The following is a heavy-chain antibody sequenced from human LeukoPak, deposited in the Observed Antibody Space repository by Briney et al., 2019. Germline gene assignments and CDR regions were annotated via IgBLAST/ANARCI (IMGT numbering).Heavy chain of an antibody. CDR2: ISYRSSPI. D-gene: IGHD6-13*01. Sequence: GGSLRLSCTASGFTFSDCDMSWVRQAPGKGLEWVSSISYRSSPIYYADAVKGRFTISRDNAKNSLYLQMDSLRAGDTAVYYCARAYPPLRTAAAGDQWGQGTLVTVSS. CDR3: ARAYPPLRTAAAGDQ. J-gene: IGHJ4*02. CDR1: GFTFSDCD. V-gene: IGHV3-21*01.